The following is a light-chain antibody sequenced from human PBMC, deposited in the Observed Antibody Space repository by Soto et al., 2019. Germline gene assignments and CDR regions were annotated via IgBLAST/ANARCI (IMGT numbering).Light chain of an antibody. J-gene: IGLJ3*02. CDR1: NIGSKS. CDR2: DDS. Sequence: SYELTQPPSVSVAPGQTARITCGGKNIGSKSVHWYQQKPGQAPVLVVYDDSDRPSGIPERFSGSNSGNTATLTISRVEAGDEADYYCQVWDSSSDHRVFGGGTKVTVL. CDR3: QVWDSSSDHRV. V-gene: IGLV3-21*02.